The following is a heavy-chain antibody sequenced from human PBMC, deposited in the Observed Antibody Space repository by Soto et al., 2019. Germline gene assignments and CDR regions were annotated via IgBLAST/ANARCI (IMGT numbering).Heavy chain of an antibody. CDR1: GFTFSSYA. V-gene: IGHV3-30-3*01. D-gene: IGHD2-2*01. CDR2: TSYDGSDK. J-gene: IGHJ3*02. Sequence: GGSLRLSCAASGFTFSSYAMHWVRQAPGKGLQWVTVTSYDGSDKYYADSVKGRFTISRDNSKNTLYLQMNSLRAEDTAVYYCARDKHQLPDDAFDIWGQGTPVTVSS. CDR3: ARDKHQLPDDAFDI.